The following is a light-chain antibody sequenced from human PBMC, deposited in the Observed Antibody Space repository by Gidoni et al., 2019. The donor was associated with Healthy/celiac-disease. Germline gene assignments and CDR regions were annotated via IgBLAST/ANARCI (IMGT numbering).Light chain of an antibody. CDR1: QDISNY. CDR3: QQYDNLPIT. CDR2: DAS. J-gene: IGKJ5*01. Sequence: IQLTLSPSSLHASVGDRVTITCQASQDISNYLNWYQQKPGKAPKRLIYDASNLETGVPSRFSGSGSGTDFTFTISSLQPEDIATYYCQQYDNLPITFGRGTKLEIK. V-gene: IGKV1-33*01.